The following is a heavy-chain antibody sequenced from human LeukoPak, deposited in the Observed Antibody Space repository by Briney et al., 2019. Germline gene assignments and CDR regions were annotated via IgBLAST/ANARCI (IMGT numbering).Heavy chain of an antibody. J-gene: IGHJ6*03. CDR1: GYTFTGYL. Sequence: ASVNVSCKASGYTFTGYLFYWVRQAPGQGLEWMGWINPHNDDTYYAHNLQGRVTMTIDTSTATAYMELRSLRSDDTAIYYCATIPWDYSHYKGVWAKETTVTVSS. CDR2: INPHNDDT. D-gene: IGHD2-2*02. V-gene: IGHV1-18*01. CDR3: ATIPWDYSHYKGV.